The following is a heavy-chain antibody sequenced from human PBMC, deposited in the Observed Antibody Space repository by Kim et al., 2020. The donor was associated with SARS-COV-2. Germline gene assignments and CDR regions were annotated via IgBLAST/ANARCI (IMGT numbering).Heavy chain of an antibody. J-gene: IGHJ4*02. D-gene: IGHD4-17*01. Sequence: ADSVKGRFTISRDNSKNTLYLQMNSLRAEDTAVYYCARGRWTTVTTSFVYWGQGTLVTVSS. V-gene: IGHV3-30*07. CDR3: ARGRWTTVTTSFVY.